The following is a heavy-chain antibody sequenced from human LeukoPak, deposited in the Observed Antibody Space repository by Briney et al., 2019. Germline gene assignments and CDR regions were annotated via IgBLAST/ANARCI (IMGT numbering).Heavy chain of an antibody. CDR2: INPNGGNT. D-gene: IGHD6-19*01. Sequence: GASVKVSCKASGYTFTSYGISWVRQAPGQGLEWMGIINPNGGNTNYAQKFQGRVTMTRDTSTSTVYMELSSLRSEDTAVYYCARAFQWLSLAYAFDIWGQGTMVTVSS. J-gene: IGHJ3*02. CDR1: GYTFTSYG. V-gene: IGHV1-46*01. CDR3: ARAFQWLSLAYAFDI.